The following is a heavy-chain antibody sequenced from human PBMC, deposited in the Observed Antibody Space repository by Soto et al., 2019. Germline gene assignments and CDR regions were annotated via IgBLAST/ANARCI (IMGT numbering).Heavy chain of an antibody. CDR1: GFTFSSYS. CDR3: ARDYDFWSGSSRPRYYMDV. J-gene: IGHJ6*03. D-gene: IGHD3-3*01. CDR2: ISSSSSTI. Sequence: GGSLRLSCAASGFTFSSYSMNWVRQAPGKGLEWVSYISSSSSTIYYADSVKGRFTISRDNAKNSLYLQMNSLRAEDTAVYYCARDYDFWSGSSRPRYYMDVWGKGTTVTVSS. V-gene: IGHV3-48*01.